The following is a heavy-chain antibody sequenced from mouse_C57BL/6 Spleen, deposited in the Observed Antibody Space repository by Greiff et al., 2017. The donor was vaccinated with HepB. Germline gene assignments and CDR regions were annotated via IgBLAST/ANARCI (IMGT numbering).Heavy chain of an antibody. V-gene: IGHV1-59*01. D-gene: IGHD1-1*01. CDR1: GYTFTSYW. CDR3: ARSGTTVVAYWYFDV. CDR2: IDPSDSYT. Sequence: VQLQQPGAELVKPGTSVKLSCKASGYTFTSYWMHWVKQRPGQGLEWIGVIDPSDSYTNYNQKFKGKATLTVDTSSSTAYMQLSSLTSEDSAVYYCARSGTTVVAYWYFDVWGTGTTVTVSS. J-gene: IGHJ1*03.